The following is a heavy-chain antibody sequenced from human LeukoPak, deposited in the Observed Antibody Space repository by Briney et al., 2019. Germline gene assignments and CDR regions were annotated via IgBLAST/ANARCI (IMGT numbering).Heavy chain of an antibody. Sequence: PGGSLRLSCAASGFTFSDYYMSWIRQAPGKGLEWVSYVSSSGSTIYYADSVKGRFTISRDNAKNSLYLQMNSLRAEDTAVYYCARDLWADPHYYGSGSYLSDAFDIWGQGTMVTVSS. D-gene: IGHD3-10*01. CDR3: ARDLWADPHYYGSGSYLSDAFDI. J-gene: IGHJ3*02. CDR1: GFTFSDYY. V-gene: IGHV3-11*04. CDR2: VSSSGSTI.